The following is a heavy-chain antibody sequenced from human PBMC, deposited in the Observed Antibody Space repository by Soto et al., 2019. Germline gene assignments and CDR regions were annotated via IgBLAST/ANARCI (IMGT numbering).Heavy chain of an antibody. CDR2: ISGSGGST. CDR3: AKARVKNYGMDF. J-gene: IGHJ6*02. CDR1: GFTFSSYA. Sequence: EVQLLESGGGLVQHGGSLRLSCAASGFTFSSYAMSWVRQAPGKGLEWVSAISGSGGSTYYADSVKGRFTISRDNSKTTLYLQMNSLRAEDTAVYYCAKARVKNYGMDFWGQGTTVTVSS. D-gene: IGHD6-13*01. V-gene: IGHV3-23*01.